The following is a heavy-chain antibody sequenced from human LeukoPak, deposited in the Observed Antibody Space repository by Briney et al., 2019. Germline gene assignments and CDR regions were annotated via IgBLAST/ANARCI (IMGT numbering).Heavy chain of an antibody. CDR2: INHSGST. CDR3: ARATPKYGSGRGGLDY. Sequence: SETLSLTCAVYGGSFSGYYWSWIRQPPGKGLEWIGEINHSGSTNYNPSLKSRVTISVDTSKNQLSLRLSSVTAADTAVYYCARATPKYGSGRGGLDYWGQGTLVTVSS. D-gene: IGHD3-10*01. V-gene: IGHV4-34*01. J-gene: IGHJ4*02. CDR1: GGSFSGYY.